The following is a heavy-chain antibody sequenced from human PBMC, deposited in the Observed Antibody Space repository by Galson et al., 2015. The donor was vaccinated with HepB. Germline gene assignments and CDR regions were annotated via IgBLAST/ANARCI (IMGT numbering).Heavy chain of an antibody. V-gene: IGHV3-53*01. CDR2: IYSGGST. Sequence: SLRLSCAASGFTVSSNYMSWVRQAPGKGLEWVSVIYSGGSTYYADSVKGRFTISRDNSKNTLYLQMNSLRAEDTAVYYCAVPGYYYDSSGSNIDYWGQGTLVTVSS. J-gene: IGHJ4*02. CDR3: AVPGYYYDSSGSNIDY. D-gene: IGHD3-22*01. CDR1: GFTVSSNY.